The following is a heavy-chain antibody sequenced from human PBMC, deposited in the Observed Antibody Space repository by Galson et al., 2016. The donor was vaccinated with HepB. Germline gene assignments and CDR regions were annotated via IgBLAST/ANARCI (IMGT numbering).Heavy chain of an antibody. V-gene: IGHV3-23*01. D-gene: IGHD2-21*01. CDR1: GFTFNTYA. Sequence: SLRLSCAASGFTFNTYAMSWVRQAPGKGLEWVSAISNSGSTTYYADSVKGRFAISRDNSKNTLYLQMNSLRVEDTALYYCAKEFVATGAVVGGYWGQGTLVTVSS. CDR3: AKEFVATGAVVGGY. CDR2: ISNSGSTT. J-gene: IGHJ4*02.